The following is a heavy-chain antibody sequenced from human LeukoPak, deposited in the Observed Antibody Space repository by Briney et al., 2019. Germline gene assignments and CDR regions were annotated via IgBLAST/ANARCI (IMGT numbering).Heavy chain of an antibody. CDR2: ISSSGTTI. V-gene: IGHV3-48*04. J-gene: IGHJ4*02. Sequence: GGSLRLSCAASGFSLTDYSMNWVRQAPGKGLEWVSYISSSGTTIYYADSVKGRFTISRDNAKNSLYLQMNSLRAEDTAVYYCARRYCSSTSCLIDYWGQGTLVTVSS. CDR3: ARRYCSSTSCLIDY. D-gene: IGHD2-2*01. CDR1: GFSLTDYS.